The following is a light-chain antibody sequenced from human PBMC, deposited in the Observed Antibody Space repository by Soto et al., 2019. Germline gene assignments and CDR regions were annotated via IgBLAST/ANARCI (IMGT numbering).Light chain of an antibody. V-gene: IGLV2-23*03. CDR1: SSDVGSYNL. CDR2: EGS. J-gene: IGLJ2*01. Sequence: QSALTQPASVSGSPGQSITISCTGTSSDVGSYNLVSWYQQHPGKAPKLMIYEGSKWPSGVSNRFSGSKSGNTASLTISGLQADDEADYYCCSYAGSSSFVVFGGGTKVTVL. CDR3: CSYAGSSSFVV.